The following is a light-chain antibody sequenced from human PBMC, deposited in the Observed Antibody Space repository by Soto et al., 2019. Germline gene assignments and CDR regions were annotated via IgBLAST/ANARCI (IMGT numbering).Light chain of an antibody. Sequence: EVLMTQSPASLSVSPGERVILSCRTSQSVSSNLAWYQQKPGQAPRLLIYGASTRATGIPARFSGSGSGTEFTLTISSLQSEDFAVYFCQQYNNRPSFGGGTKVDIK. CDR2: GAS. CDR3: QQYNNRPS. CDR1: QSVSSN. V-gene: IGKV3-15*01. J-gene: IGKJ4*02.